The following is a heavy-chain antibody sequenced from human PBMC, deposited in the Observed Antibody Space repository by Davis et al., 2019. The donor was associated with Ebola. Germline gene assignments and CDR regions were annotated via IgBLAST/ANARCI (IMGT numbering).Heavy chain of an antibody. CDR2: ISSTGDSK. D-gene: IGHD2-15*01. J-gene: IGHJ4*02. CDR1: GFTLSRFE. V-gene: IGHV3-48*03. CDR3: AKDRCSGGSCHFDY. Sequence: GESLKISCAASGFTLSRFEMNWVRQAPGKGLEWVSFISSTGDSKYYSDSVRGRFTISRDNAKNSLYLQMNSLRIDDTALYYCAKDRCSGGSCHFDYWGQGTLVTVSS.